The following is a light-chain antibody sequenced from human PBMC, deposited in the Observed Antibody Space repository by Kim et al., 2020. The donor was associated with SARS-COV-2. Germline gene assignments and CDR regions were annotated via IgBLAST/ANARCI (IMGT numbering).Light chain of an antibody. CDR3: CSYANGGTWV. V-gene: IGLV2-23*01. Sequence: GQSITNSCSGTNNDVGSHDLVSWYQHHPGTAPKLVIYGDNQRPSGVSSRFSGSKSGNTASLTISGLQPEDEADYYCCSYANGGTWVFGGGTKLTVL. CDR1: NNDVGSHDL. J-gene: IGLJ3*02. CDR2: GDN.